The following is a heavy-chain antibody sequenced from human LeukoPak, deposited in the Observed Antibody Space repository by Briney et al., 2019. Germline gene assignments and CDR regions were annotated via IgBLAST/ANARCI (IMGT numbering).Heavy chain of an antibody. V-gene: IGHV3-23*01. J-gene: IGHJ4*02. D-gene: IGHD2-15*01. Sequence: GGSLRLSCAASGFTFSNYAMSWVRQAPGRGLEWISAISTSGGNTYYADSVKGRFTISRDNSKSTLHLQLNSLRVEDTAVYHCGRQLGYCSERTYYVDDWGQGTLVTVSS. CDR1: GFTFSNYA. CDR2: ISTSGGNT. CDR3: GRQLGYCSERTYYVDD.